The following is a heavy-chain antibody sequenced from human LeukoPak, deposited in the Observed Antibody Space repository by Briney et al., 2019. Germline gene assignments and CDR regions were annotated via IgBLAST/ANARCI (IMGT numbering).Heavy chain of an antibody. CDR2: ISPADSDT. J-gene: IGHJ3*02. D-gene: IGHD6-13*01. V-gene: IGHV5-51*01. CDR3: ARPHSSSSYDAFDI. Sequence: GESLKISCKGSGYSFTKYWIGWVRQMPGKGLEWMGVISPADSDTRYSPSFQGQVTISADKSISTAYLQWSSLKASDTAMYYCARPHSSSSYDAFDIWGQGTMVTVSS. CDR1: GYSFTKYW.